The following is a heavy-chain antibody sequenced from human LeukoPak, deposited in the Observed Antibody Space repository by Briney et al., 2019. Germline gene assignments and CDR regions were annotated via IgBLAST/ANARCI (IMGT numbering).Heavy chain of an antibody. CDR3: ARAYYYDSRQFDY. CDR1: GGTFSSYA. J-gene: IGHJ4*02. D-gene: IGHD3-22*01. Sequence: ASVKVSCKASGGTFSSYAISWVRQAPGQGLEWMGWISAYNGNTNYAQKLQGRVTMTTDTSTSTAYMELRSLRSDDTAVYYCARAYYYDSRQFDYWGQGTLVTVSS. CDR2: ISAYNGNT. V-gene: IGHV1-18*01.